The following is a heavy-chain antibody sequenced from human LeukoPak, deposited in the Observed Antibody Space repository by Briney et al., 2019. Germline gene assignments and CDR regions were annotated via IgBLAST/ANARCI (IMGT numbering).Heavy chain of an antibody. Sequence: SETLSLTCTVSGGSISTYYWTWLRQPPGKGPEWIGYNSYSGNTNYNPSPRSRVSISVDMSKSQFSLKLTSVTAADTAVYYCARAGSGWSFDYWGQGTLVTVSS. CDR1: GGSISTYY. CDR3: ARAGSGWSFDY. CDR2: NSYSGNT. V-gene: IGHV4-59*01. D-gene: IGHD6-19*01. J-gene: IGHJ4*02.